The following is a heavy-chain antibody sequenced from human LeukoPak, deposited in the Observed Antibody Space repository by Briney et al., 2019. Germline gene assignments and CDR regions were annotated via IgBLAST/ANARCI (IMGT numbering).Heavy chain of an antibody. J-gene: IGHJ4*02. CDR3: ATLSYSSGWYEGDY. CDR1: SGSISSYY. V-gene: IGHV4-59*01. Sequence: SETLSLTCTISSGSISSYYWSWIRQPPGKRLEWIGYIYHTGSTNYNPSLKSRVTISVDTSKNQFSLKLSSVTAADTAVYYCATLSYSSGWYEGDYWGQGTLVTVSS. CDR2: IYHTGST. D-gene: IGHD6-19*01.